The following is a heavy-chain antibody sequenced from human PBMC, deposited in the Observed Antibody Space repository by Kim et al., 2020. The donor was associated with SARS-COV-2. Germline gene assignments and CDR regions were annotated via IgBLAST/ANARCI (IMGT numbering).Heavy chain of an antibody. D-gene: IGHD1-7*01. CDR3: ASGTSLYYFDY. CDR2: A. J-gene: IGHJ4*02. V-gene: IGHV1-69*01. Sequence: ATYAQKFQGRVTITADDSTSTAYMELSSLRSEDTAVYYCASGTSLYYFDYWGQGTLVTVSS.